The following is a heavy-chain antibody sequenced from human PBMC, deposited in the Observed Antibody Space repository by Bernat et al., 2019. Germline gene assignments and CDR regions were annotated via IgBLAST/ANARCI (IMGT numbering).Heavy chain of an antibody. J-gene: IGHJ6*03. CDR3: ARVVVVPGGLTFSYYYYMDV. CDR1: GGSISTGGYY. Sequence: QVQLQESGPVLVKPSQTLSPTCTVSGGSISTGGYYWSWIRQHPGKGLEWIGYIYYSGCTYYNPSLKSRVSISVDTSKNQFSLNLSTVTAADTAVYYFARVVVVPGGLTFSYYYYMDVWGKGTTVTVS. D-gene: IGHD2-2*01. V-gene: IGHV4-31*03. CDR2: IYYSGCT.